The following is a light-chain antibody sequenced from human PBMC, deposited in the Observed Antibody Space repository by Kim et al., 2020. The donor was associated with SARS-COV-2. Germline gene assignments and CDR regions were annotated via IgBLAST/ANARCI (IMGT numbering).Light chain of an antibody. CDR2: AAS. CDR3: QKSDSAPWT. Sequence: ASVGDRVTITCRASQDISNYLAWYQQKPGGVPTLLIYAASTLQSWVPSRFSGSGSGTDFTLTISGLQPEDVAIYYCQKSDSAPWTFGQGTKMDIK. V-gene: IGKV1-27*01. J-gene: IGKJ1*01. CDR1: QDISNY.